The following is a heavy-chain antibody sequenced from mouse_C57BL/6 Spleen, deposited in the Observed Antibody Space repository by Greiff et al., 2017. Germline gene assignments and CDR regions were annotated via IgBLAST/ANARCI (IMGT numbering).Heavy chain of an antibody. CDR3: AREIGAYDGYCFDY. Sequence: DVMLVESEGGLVQPGSSMKLSCTASGFTFSDYYMAWVRQVPEKGLEWVANINYDGSSTYYLDSLKSRFIISRDNAKNILYLQMSSLKSEDTATYYCAREIGAYDGYCFDYWGQGTTLTVSS. J-gene: IGHJ2*01. CDR1: GFTFSDYY. D-gene: IGHD2-3*01. V-gene: IGHV5-16*01. CDR2: INYDGSST.